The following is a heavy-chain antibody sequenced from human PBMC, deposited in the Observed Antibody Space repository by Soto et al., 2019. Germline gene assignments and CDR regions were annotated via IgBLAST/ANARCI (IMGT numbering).Heavy chain of an antibody. J-gene: IGHJ4*02. V-gene: IGHV4-34*01. CDR2: INHSGST. CDR3: ARGQYDSSGYYYVRPRGELFDY. D-gene: IGHD3-22*01. CDR1: GGSFSGYY. Sequence: KASETLSLTCAVYGGSFSGYYWSWIRQPPGKGLEWIGEINHSGSTNYNPSLKSRVTISVDTSKNQFSLKLSSVTAADTAVYYCARGQYDSSGYYYVRPRGELFDYWGQGTLVTVSS.